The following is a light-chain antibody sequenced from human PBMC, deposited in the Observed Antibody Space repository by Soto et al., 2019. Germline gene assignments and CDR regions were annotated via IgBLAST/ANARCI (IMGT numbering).Light chain of an antibody. J-gene: IGKJ1*01. V-gene: IGKV3-20*01. CDR1: QSVSSNY. CDR2: GAS. CDR3: QQYDTSPRT. Sequence: EVMLTQSPGTLSLSPGERATLSCRASQSVSSNYLAWYQQKSGQAPRLLIYGASNSATGIPDSFSGSGSGTDFTLTIGRLEPEDFAGYYCQQYDTSPRTFGQGTKVEFK.